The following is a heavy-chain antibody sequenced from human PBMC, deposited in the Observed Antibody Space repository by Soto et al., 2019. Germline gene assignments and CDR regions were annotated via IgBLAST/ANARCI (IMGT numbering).Heavy chain of an antibody. Sequence: QVQLVESGGGVVQPGRSLRLSCEGSGFIFSSYGMHWVRQAPGKGLEWVAVIWYDGSNKYYADSVKGRFTISREDSKNTRYLQMNSLRAEDTAVYYCARDLGHFDRRGSYFDYWGQGTLVTVSS. CDR3: ARDLGHFDRRGSYFDY. J-gene: IGHJ4*02. CDR1: GFIFSSYG. CDR2: IWYDGSNK. D-gene: IGHD3-22*01. V-gene: IGHV3-33*01.